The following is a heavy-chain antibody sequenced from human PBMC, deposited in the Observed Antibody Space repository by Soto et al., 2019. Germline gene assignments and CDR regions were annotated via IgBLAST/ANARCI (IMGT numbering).Heavy chain of an antibody. CDR3: AIGGAWFFFDS. V-gene: IGHV5-51*01. Sequence: GESLKISCKGSGYSFSNYWIGWVRQMPGKGLEWMGIIYPDDSDTRYNPSFQGQVTISADKSISTAYLQWSSLKASDTAMYYCAIGGAWFFFDSWAQGTVGIVSS. CDR1: GYSFSNYW. J-gene: IGHJ3*02. CDR2: IYPDDSDT. D-gene: IGHD2-21*02.